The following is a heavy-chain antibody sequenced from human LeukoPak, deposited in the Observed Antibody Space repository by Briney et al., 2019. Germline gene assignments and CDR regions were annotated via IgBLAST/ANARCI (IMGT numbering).Heavy chain of an antibody. Sequence: PSETLSLTCTVSGGSISSYYWSWIRQPAGKGLEWIGRIYTSGSTNYNPSLKSRVTMSVDTSKDQFSLKLSSVTAADTAVYYCARDCSSTSCYVAVWGQGTTVTVSS. V-gene: IGHV4-4*07. D-gene: IGHD2-2*01. CDR2: IYTSGST. J-gene: IGHJ6*02. CDR3: ARDCSSTSCYVAV. CDR1: GGSISSYY.